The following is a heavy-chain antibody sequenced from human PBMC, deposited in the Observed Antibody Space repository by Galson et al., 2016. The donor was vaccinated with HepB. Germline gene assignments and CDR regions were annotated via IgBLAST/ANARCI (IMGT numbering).Heavy chain of an antibody. J-gene: IGHJ6*02. CDR3: ANGGFYGSGRGDV. D-gene: IGHD3-10*01. Sequence: SLRLSCAASGFIFSSYGLHWVRQAPGKGLEWVAVISYDGSNQYYADSVKGRFTISRDNSKNTVYLQMNSLRAEDTAVYYCANGGFYGSGRGDVWGQGTTVTVSS. CDR1: GFIFSSYG. CDR2: ISYDGSNQ. V-gene: IGHV3-33*03.